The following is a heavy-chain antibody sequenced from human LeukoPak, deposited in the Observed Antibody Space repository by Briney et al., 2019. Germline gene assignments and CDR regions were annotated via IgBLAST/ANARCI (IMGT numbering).Heavy chain of an antibody. D-gene: IGHD3-10*01. CDR2: INHSGST. V-gene: IGHV4-34*01. CDR1: GGSFSGYY. CDR3: ARGRNYYGSGSYSGNWFDP. J-gene: IGHJ5*02. Sequence: PSETLSLTCAVYGGSFSGYYWSWIRQPPGKGLGWIGEINHSGSTNYNPSLKSRVTISVDTSKNQSSLKLSSVTAADTAVYYCARGRNYYGSGSYSGNWFDPWGQGTLVTVSS.